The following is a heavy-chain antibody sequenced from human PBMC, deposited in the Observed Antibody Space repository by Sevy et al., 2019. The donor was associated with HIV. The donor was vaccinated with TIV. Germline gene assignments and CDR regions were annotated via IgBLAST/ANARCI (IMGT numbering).Heavy chain of an antibody. Sequence: GGSLRLSCAASGFTFSSYGMHWVRQAPGKGLEWVAVISYDGSNKYYADSVKGRFTISRDNSKNTLYLQMNSLRAEDTAVYYCAKDQEHYYDSSGYYYEGGSLDYWGQGTLVTVSS. CDR3: AKDQEHYYDSSGYYYEGGSLDY. V-gene: IGHV3-30*18. J-gene: IGHJ4*02. D-gene: IGHD3-22*01. CDR1: GFTFSSYG. CDR2: ISYDGSNK.